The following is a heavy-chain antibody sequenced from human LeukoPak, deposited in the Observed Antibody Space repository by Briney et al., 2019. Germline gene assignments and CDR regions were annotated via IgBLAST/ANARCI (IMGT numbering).Heavy chain of an antibody. D-gene: IGHD5-24*01. CDR2: ISGSGGST. Sequence: PGGPLRLSCAASGFTFSTYAMSWVRQAPGKGLEWVSTISGSGGSTYSADSVKGRFTISRDNSRNTLYLQMNSLRAEDTAIYYCAKGGPQFFDYWGQGTLVTVSS. CDR3: AKGGPQFFDY. J-gene: IGHJ4*02. V-gene: IGHV3-23*01. CDR1: GFTFSTYA.